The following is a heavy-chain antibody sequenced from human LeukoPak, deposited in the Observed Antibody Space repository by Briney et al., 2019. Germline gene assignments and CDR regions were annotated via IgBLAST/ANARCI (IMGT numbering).Heavy chain of an antibody. D-gene: IGHD5-24*01. CDR1: GGSTSIYY. V-gene: IGHV4-59*01. Sequence: SETLSLTCTVSGGSTSIYYWSWIRQPPGKGLEWIGNIYYSGSTNYNPSLKSRVTISVDTSKNQFSLKLSSVTAADTAVYYCARGLRSRDGYNYDYFDDWGQGTLVTVSS. CDR3: ARGLRSRDGYNYDYFDD. CDR2: IYYSGST. J-gene: IGHJ4*02.